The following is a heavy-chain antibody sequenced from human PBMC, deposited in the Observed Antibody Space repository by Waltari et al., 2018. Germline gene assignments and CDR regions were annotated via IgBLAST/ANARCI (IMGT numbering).Heavy chain of an antibody. Sequence: EVQLVESGGGLVQPGGSLRLSCAASGFPFSSYELTWVRQAPGKGLEWVSYISSSGSTIYYADSVKGRFTISRDNAKNSLYLQMNSLRAEDTAVYYCAREIIGVGMDVWGQGTTVTVSS. J-gene: IGHJ6*02. CDR3: AREIIGVGMDV. V-gene: IGHV3-48*03. CDR2: ISSSGSTI. CDR1: GFPFSSYE.